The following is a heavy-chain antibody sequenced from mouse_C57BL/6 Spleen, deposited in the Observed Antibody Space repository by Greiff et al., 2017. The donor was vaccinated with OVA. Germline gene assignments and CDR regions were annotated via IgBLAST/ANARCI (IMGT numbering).Heavy chain of an antibody. CDR2: IYPRSGNT. V-gene: IGHV1-81*01. CDR1: GYTFTSYG. Sequence: QVQLQQSGAELARPGASVKLSCKASGYTFTSYGISWVKQRTGQGLEWIGEIYPRSGNTYYNEKFKGKATLTADKSSSTACMELRSLTSEDSAVYFCARSGAQAIRDYWGQGTSVTVSS. D-gene: IGHD3-2*02. CDR3: ARSGAQAIRDY. J-gene: IGHJ4*01.